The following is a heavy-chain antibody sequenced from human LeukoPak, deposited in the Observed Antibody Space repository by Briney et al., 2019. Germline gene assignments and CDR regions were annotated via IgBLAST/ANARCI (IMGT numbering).Heavy chain of an antibody. CDR3: AKGFYHVGATTVYDY. CDR2: ISGSGGST. CDR1: GFTFSSYA. Sequence: GGSLRLSLPASGFTFSSYAMNWVRQAPGKGLEWVSAISGSGGSTYYADSVKGRFTISRDNSKNTLYLQMNSLRAEDTAVYYCAKGFYHVGATTVYDYWGQGTLVTVSS. V-gene: IGHV3-23*01. D-gene: IGHD1-26*01. J-gene: IGHJ4*02.